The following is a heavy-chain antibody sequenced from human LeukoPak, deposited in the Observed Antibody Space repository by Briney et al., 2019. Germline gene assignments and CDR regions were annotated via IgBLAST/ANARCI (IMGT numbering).Heavy chain of an antibody. Sequence: GGSLRLSCTVSGFTVSSNSMSWVRQAPGKGLEWVSFIYSDNTHYSDSVKGRFTISRDNSKNTLYLQMNSLRAEDTAVYYCAKDRSDCSGGSCYVPDFDYWGQGTLVTVSS. J-gene: IGHJ4*02. CDR1: GFTVSSNS. V-gene: IGHV3-66*03. CDR2: IYSDNT. CDR3: AKDRSDCSGGSCYVPDFDY. D-gene: IGHD2-15*01.